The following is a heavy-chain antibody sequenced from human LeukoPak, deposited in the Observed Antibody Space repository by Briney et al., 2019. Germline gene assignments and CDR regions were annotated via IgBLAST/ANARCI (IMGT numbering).Heavy chain of an antibody. CDR2: ISAYNGHT. CDR1: GYTFTNYG. Sequence: ASVKVSCKASGYTFTNYGISWVRQAPGQGLEWMGWISAYNGHTNYAQKLQGRVTMTTDTSTSTAYMELRSLRSDDTAVYYCARDYKSYYYDSSGYYYHLVDCGYWGPGTLVTVSS. CDR3: ARDYKSYYYDSSGYYYHLVDCGY. J-gene: IGHJ4*02. V-gene: IGHV1-18*01. D-gene: IGHD3-22*01.